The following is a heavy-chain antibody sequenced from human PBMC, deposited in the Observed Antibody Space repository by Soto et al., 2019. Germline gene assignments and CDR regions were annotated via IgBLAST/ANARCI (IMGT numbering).Heavy chain of an antibody. V-gene: IGHV3-23*01. CDR3: ARSYYFDRTGYCRTFDY. D-gene: IGHD3-22*01. CDR2: VGPSGAST. J-gene: IGHJ4*02. Sequence: GSLRLSCAAAGIMFAQYAMSWVRPAPGKGLEWVSAVGPSGASTFYADSGRGRFTTSRDTSENTLYLQMNSLRAADTALYFCARSYYFDRTGYCRTFDYWGPGTLVTVSS. CDR1: GIMFAQYA.